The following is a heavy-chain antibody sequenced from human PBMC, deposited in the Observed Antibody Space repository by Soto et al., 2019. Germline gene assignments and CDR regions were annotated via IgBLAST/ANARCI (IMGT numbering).Heavy chain of an antibody. V-gene: IGHV3-15*01. Sequence: GGSLRLSCSPSGFTFGDYAMNWFRQAPGKGLEWVGCIKSKTVGGTTDYAAPVKGRFTISRDDSKNTLYLQMNSLKTEDTAVYYCTTVIDSLPREDVWGKGTTVTVSS. CDR1: GFTFGDYA. CDR3: TTVIDSLPREDV. J-gene: IGHJ6*04. CDR2: IKSKTVGGTT. D-gene: IGHD3-9*01.